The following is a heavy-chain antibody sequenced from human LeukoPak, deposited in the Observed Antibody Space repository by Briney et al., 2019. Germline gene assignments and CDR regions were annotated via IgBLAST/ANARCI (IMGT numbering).Heavy chain of an antibody. D-gene: IGHD2-2*01. J-gene: IGHJ5*02. CDR1: GFTVSSNY. CDR2: IYSGGST. V-gene: IGHV3-66*02. Sequence: GGSLRLSCAASGFTVSSNYMSWVRQAPGKGLEWVSVIYSGGSTYYADSVKGRFTISRDNSKNTLYLQMNSLRAEGTAVYYCARGGYCSSTSCYPPFDNWFDPWGQGTLVTVSS. CDR3: ARGGYCSSTSCYPPFDNWFDP.